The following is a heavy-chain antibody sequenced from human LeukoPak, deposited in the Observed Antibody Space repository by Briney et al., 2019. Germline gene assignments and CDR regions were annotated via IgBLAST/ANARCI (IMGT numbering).Heavy chain of an antibody. CDR1: GGSISSYY. CDR2: IYTTGNT. Sequence: SETLSLTCTASGGSISSYYWSWIRQPAGKGREWIGRIYTTGNTDYNPSLKSRVTMSVDTSKNQFSLNLSSVTAADTAVYYCARDARGWSGFDYWGQGTLVTVSS. J-gene: IGHJ4*02. V-gene: IGHV4-4*07. D-gene: IGHD3-3*01. CDR3: ARDARGWSGFDY.